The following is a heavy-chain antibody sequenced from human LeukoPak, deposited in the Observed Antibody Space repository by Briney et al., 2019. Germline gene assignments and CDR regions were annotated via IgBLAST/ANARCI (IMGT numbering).Heavy chain of an antibody. J-gene: IGHJ4*02. V-gene: IGHV4-59*01. CDR2: IHYSGST. D-gene: IGHD6-13*01. CDR3: ARDRDSSTWYYFDH. CDR1: GGSISNYY. Sequence: PSETLSLTCTVSGGSISNYYWTWFRQPPGKGLEWIGYIHYSGSTNYNPSLKSRVTLTVDTSKNQFSLNLSSVTATDTAVYYCARDRDSSTWYYFDHWGQGTLVTVSS.